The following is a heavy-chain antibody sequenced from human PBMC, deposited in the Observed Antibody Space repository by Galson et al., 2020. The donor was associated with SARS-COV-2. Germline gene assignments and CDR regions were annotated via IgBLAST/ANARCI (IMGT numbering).Heavy chain of an antibody. Sequence: GESLKISCAASGFTVTRNSMSWVRQVPGKGLEWVSVIYGGGDNTHYADSVQGRFSISRDSSKNTLNLQMNSLRADDTAVYYCARVLEDDYNRNRFDIWGQGTMVTVSS. CDR1: GFTVTRNS. CDR2: IYGGGDNT. D-gene: IGHD4-4*01. J-gene: IGHJ3*02. CDR3: ARVLEDDYNRNRFDI. V-gene: IGHV3-66*01.